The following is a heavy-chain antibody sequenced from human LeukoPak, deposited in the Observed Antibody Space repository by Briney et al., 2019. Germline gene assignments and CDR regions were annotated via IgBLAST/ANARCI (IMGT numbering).Heavy chain of an antibody. D-gene: IGHD2-2*01. Sequence: SETLSLTCTVSGGSINSYYWSWIRQPPGKGLEWIGYIYYTGSTNYNPSLKSRVTISVDTSKNQFSLKLTSVTAADTAVYYCAREYCSSTSCIFDYWGQGTLVTVSS. V-gene: IGHV4-59*08. CDR3: AREYCSSTSCIFDY. CDR1: GGSINSYY. J-gene: IGHJ4*02. CDR2: IYYTGST.